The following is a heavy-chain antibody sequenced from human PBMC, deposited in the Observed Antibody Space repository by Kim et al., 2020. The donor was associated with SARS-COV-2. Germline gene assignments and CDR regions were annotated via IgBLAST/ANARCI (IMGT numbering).Heavy chain of an antibody. J-gene: IGHJ6*02. Sequence: GGSLRLSCAASGFTFSSYAMSWVRQAPGKGLEWVSAISGSGGSTYYADSVKGRFTISRDNSKNTLYLQMNSLRAEDTAVYYCAKSLRGYGSGGKYYYYYYGMDVWGQGTTVTVSS. CDR1: GFTFSSYA. V-gene: IGHV3-23*01. CDR3: AKSLRGYGSGGKYYYYYYGMDV. D-gene: IGHD3-10*01. CDR2: ISGSGGST.